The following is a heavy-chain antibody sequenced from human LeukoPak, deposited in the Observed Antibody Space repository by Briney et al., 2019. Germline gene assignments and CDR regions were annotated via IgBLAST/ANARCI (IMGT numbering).Heavy chain of an antibody. Sequence: GRSLRLSCAASGFTFSSYAMHWVRQTPGKGLEWVAVISYDGSNKYYTDSVKGRFTISRDNSKNTLYLQMNSLRAEDTALYYCAKEGPSSSSEFDYWGQGTLVTVSS. D-gene: IGHD6-6*01. CDR3: AKEGPSSSSEFDY. CDR1: GFTFSSYA. V-gene: IGHV3-30-3*01. J-gene: IGHJ4*02. CDR2: ISYDGSNK.